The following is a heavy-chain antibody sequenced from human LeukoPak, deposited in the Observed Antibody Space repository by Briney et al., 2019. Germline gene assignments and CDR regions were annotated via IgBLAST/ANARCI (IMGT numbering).Heavy chain of an antibody. CDR2: IYYSGST. D-gene: IGHD6-19*01. Sequence: SETLSLTCTVSGGSISSYYWSWIRQPPGKGLEWIGSIYYSGSTYYNPSLKSRVTISVDTSKNQFSLKLSSVTAADTAVYYCARHSSSGFKRAFDIWGQGTMVTVYS. CDR3: ARHSSSGFKRAFDI. CDR1: GGSISSYY. V-gene: IGHV4-39*01. J-gene: IGHJ3*02.